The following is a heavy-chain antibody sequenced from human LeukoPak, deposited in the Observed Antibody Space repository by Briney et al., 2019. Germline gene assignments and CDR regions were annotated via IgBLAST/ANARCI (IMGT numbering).Heavy chain of an antibody. V-gene: IGHV3-23*01. Sequence: GGSLRLSCAASGFTFTNYAMSWVRQAPGKGLEWVSSINPSSGNTYYADSVKGRFTISGDNSKNTLYLQMNSLRSEDTAVYYCARRGEWELVFCFDYLGQGTLVTVSS. CDR2: INPSSGNT. CDR1: GFTFTNYA. CDR3: ARRGEWELVFCFDY. J-gene: IGHJ4*02. D-gene: IGHD1-26*01.